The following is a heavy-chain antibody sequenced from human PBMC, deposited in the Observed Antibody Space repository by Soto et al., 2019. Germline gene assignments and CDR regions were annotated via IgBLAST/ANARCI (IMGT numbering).Heavy chain of an antibody. Sequence: GGSLRLSCVASGFTFSSYWMSWVRQAPGKGLEWVANIKQDGSEKYYVDSVKGRFTISRDNAKNSLYLQMNSLRAEDTAVYYCARGPIGYYDFWSGPLTYYFDYWGQGTLVTVSS. CDR2: IKQDGSEK. CDR1: GFTFSSYW. D-gene: IGHD3-3*01. V-gene: IGHV3-7*01. CDR3: ARGPIGYYDFWSGPLTYYFDY. J-gene: IGHJ4*02.